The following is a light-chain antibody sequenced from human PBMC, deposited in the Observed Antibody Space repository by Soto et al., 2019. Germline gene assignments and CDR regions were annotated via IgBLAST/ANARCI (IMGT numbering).Light chain of an antibody. J-gene: IGKJ1*01. V-gene: IGKV1-39*01. Sequence: DIQMTQTPSSLSASVGDRVTITCRASRSINTYVNWYRQRPGKAPELLIYSASSLHFGVPSRFSGSGAGTDFTFTINSLLPEDLAIYYCQQTYSTPRTFGQGTNVDIK. CDR1: RSINTY. CDR2: SAS. CDR3: QQTYSTPRT.